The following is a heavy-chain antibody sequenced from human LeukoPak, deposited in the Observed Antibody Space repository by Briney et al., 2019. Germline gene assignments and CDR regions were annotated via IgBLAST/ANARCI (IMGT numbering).Heavy chain of an antibody. CDR3: ARDRSSSSEYNWFDP. CDR2: ISYDGSNK. Sequence: GGSLRLSCAASGFTFSSYAMHWVRQAPGKGLEWVAVISYDGSNKYYADSVKGRFTISRDNSKNTLYLQMNSLRAEDTAVYYCARDRSSSSEYNWFDPWGQGTLVTVSS. D-gene: IGHD6-6*01. J-gene: IGHJ5*02. V-gene: IGHV3-30*04. CDR1: GFTFSSYA.